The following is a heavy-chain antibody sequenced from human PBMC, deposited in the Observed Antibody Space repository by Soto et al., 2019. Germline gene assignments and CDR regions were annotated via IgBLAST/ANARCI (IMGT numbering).Heavy chain of an antibody. Sequence: GGSLRLSCAASGFTFSSYAMSWVRQAPGKGLEWVSAISGSGGSTYYADSVKGRFTISRDNSKNTLYLQMNSLRAEDTAVYYCAKGHYDSSGYNDAFDIWGQGTMVTVSS. J-gene: IGHJ3*02. D-gene: IGHD3-22*01. CDR3: AKGHYDSSGYNDAFDI. V-gene: IGHV3-23*01. CDR2: ISGSGGST. CDR1: GFTFSSYA.